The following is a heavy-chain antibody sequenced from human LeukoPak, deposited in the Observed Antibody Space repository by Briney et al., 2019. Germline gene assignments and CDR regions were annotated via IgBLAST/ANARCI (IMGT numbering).Heavy chain of an antibody. Sequence: PAESLRLSCAASGFIFSSYNMNWVRQAPGKGLEWVSFISSSGHNIYYADSVKGRFTISRDNADNSLYLQMNSLRDEDTAMYYCARTSYSYDSGTEYKGFDSWGQGTRVTVS. CDR1: GFIFSSYN. J-gene: IGHJ4*02. V-gene: IGHV3-48*02. CDR3: ARTSYSYDSGTEYKGFDS. CDR2: ISSSGHNI. D-gene: IGHD3-10*01.